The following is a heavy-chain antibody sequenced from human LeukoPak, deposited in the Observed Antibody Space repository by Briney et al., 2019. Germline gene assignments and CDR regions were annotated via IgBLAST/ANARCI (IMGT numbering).Heavy chain of an antibody. J-gene: IGHJ4*02. CDR1: GGSIRSCSHY. CDR3: AKRDDSGGNLVDL. D-gene: IGHD3-22*01. V-gene: IGHV4-39*02. Sequence: PSETLSLTCTVSGGSIRSCSHYWAWIRQPPGKGLEWIGCIYYSGTTYYNPSLENRVTIYIDTSKNHFSLKLSSLSAADTSVYYCAKRDDSGGNLVDLWGQGTRVTVS. CDR2: IYYSGTT.